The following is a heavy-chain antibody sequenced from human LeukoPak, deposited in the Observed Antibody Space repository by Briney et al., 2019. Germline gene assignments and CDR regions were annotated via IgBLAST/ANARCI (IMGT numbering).Heavy chain of an antibody. Sequence: GGSLRLSCAASGFTFSSYSMNWVRQAPGKGLEWVSSISSSSSYIYYADSVKGRFTISRDSAKNSLYLQMNSLRAEDTAVYYCASHNYYDSSGYSSSWGQGTLVTVSS. CDR2: ISSSSSYI. CDR1: GFTFSSYS. D-gene: IGHD3-22*01. J-gene: IGHJ5*02. V-gene: IGHV3-21*01. CDR3: ASHNYYDSSGYSSS.